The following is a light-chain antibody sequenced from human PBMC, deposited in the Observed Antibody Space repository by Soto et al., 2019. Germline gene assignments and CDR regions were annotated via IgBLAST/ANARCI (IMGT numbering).Light chain of an antibody. CDR3: SSYIGSNSFV. Sequence: QSVLTQPASVSGSPGQSITISCTGTNSDVGAYNYVSWYQHHPGKAPKLMLYDVSSRPSGTSNRFSGSKSGNTASLTISGLQAEDEADYYCSSYIGSNSFVFGTGTKLTVL. J-gene: IGLJ1*01. CDR2: DVS. V-gene: IGLV2-14*03. CDR1: NSDVGAYNY.